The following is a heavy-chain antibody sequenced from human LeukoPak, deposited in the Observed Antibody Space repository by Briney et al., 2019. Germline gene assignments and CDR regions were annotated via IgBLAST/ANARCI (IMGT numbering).Heavy chain of an antibody. CDR1: GGTFSSYA. Sequence: ASVKVSCKASGGTFSSYAISWVRQAPGQGLEWMGGIIPIFGTANYAQKFQGRVTVTADESTSTAYMELSSLRSEDTAVYYCAREHDSSGYYFDYWGQGTLVTVSS. V-gene: IGHV1-69*13. J-gene: IGHJ4*02. CDR2: IIPIFGTA. D-gene: IGHD3-22*01. CDR3: AREHDSSGYYFDY.